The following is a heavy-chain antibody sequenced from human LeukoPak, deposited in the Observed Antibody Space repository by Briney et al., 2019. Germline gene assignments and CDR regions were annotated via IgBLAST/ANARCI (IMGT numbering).Heavy chain of an antibody. Sequence: PGGSLRLSCAASGFTFSSYSMNWVRQAPGKGLEWVSSISSSSSYIYYADSVKGRFTISRDNAKNSLYLQMNSLRAEDTAVYYCASSSTYYYDSSGYCWGQGTLVTVSS. D-gene: IGHD3-22*01. CDR2: ISSSSSYI. CDR1: GFTFSSYS. CDR3: ASSSTYYYDSSGYC. J-gene: IGHJ4*02. V-gene: IGHV3-21*01.